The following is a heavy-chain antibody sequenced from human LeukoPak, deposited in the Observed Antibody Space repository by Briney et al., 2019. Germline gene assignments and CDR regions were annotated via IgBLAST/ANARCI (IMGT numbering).Heavy chain of an antibody. CDR3: AREYDQTYYFDY. CDR1: GYPFTSYS. Sequence: GASVRLSCKPSGYPFTSYSIHWVRQAPGLGLEYMGIIWVSGGNTKYPQKFQGRVTMTRDISTSTVFMDLDRLTSEDTAVYYCAREYDQTYYFDYWGLGTLVTVSS. CDR2: IWVSGGNT. J-gene: IGHJ4*02. V-gene: IGHV1-46*01. D-gene: IGHD3-3*01.